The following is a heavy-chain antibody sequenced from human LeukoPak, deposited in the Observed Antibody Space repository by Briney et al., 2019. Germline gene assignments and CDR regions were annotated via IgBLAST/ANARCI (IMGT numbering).Heavy chain of an antibody. Sequence: PSETLSLTCTVSGGSMNTYYWSWIRQTPGKGLECIGYIYHSGSTNYNPSLKSRVTISVDTSKNQFSLKLSSVTAADTAVYYCARVIPYDFWSGYYENNWFDPWGQGTLVTVSS. V-gene: IGHV4-59*01. J-gene: IGHJ5*02. D-gene: IGHD3-3*01. CDR3: ARVIPYDFWSGYYENNWFDP. CDR2: IYHSGST. CDR1: GGSMNTYY.